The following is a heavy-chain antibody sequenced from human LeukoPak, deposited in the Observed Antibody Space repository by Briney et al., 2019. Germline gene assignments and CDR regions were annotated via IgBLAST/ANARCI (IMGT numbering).Heavy chain of an antibody. J-gene: IGHJ4*02. D-gene: IGHD2-8*01. CDR1: GYTFTGYY. Sequence: GASVKVSCKASGYTFTGYYMHWVRQAPGQGLEWMGWINSNSGGTNYAQKFQGRVTMTRDTSISTAYMELSRLRSDDTAVYYCARDHEDIVLMVYDTPGDYWGQGTLVTVSS. CDR3: ARDHEDIVLMVYDTPGDY. CDR2: INSNSGGT. V-gene: IGHV1-2*02.